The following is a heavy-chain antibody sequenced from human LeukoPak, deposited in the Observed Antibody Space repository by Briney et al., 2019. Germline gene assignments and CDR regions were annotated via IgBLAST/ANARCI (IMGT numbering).Heavy chain of an antibody. J-gene: IGHJ4*02. CDR1: RYTFRSYE. D-gene: IGHD4-23*01. CDR3: ARGHYGGNRYFDI. Sequence: ASVKVSCKASRYTFRSYEINWVLQAPGQGLEWVGWIHPNSGKTGYAQKFQGRVTMTRDTSTETAFMELSSLKFDDTAIFYCARGHYGGNRYFDIWGQGTLVTVSS. V-gene: IGHV1-8*01. CDR2: IHPNSGKT.